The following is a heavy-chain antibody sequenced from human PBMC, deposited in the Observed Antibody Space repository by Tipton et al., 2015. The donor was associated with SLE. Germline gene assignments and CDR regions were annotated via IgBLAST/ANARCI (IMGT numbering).Heavy chain of an antibody. CDR1: GGSISSSSYY. J-gene: IGHJ5*02. CDR3: AREGAHSSWYYPPFGP. D-gene: IGHD6-13*01. Sequence: TLSLTCTVSGGSISSSSYYWGWIRQPPGKGLEWIGSIYYSGSTYYNPSLKSRVTISVDTSKNQFSLKLSSVTAADTAVYYCAREGAHSSWYYPPFGPWGQGTLVTVSS. CDR2: IYYSGST. V-gene: IGHV4-39*02.